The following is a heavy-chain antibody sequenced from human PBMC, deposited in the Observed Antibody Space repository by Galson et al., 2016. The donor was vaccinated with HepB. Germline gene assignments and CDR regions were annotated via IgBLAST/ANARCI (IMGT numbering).Heavy chain of an antibody. CDR2: ISDNAGST. V-gene: IGHV3-23*01. CDR3: AKDKTELRYFDWQSFGAFHM. CDR1: RFTFGSYA. J-gene: IGHJ3*02. Sequence: SLRLSCAVSRFTFGSYAMSWVRQAPGKGLEWVSSISDNAGSTYYADSVKGRFTISRDNSKNTLYLQMNSLRAEDTAVYYCAKDKTELRYFDWQSFGAFHMWGQGTMVNVS. D-gene: IGHD3-9*01.